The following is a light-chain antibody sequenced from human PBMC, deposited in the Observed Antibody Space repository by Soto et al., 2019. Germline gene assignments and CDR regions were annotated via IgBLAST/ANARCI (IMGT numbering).Light chain of an antibody. CDR2: TTS. V-gene: IGKV1-39*01. CDR3: QQGYSRPRT. CDR1: QSINSW. J-gene: IGKJ1*01. Sequence: DIQMTQSPSTLSASVGDRVTITCRASQSINSWSAWYQQKPGKAPNLLIYTTSNLESGVPSRFSGSGAGTDFTLTISRLQPEDFATYFCQQGYSRPRTFGQGTKVDIK.